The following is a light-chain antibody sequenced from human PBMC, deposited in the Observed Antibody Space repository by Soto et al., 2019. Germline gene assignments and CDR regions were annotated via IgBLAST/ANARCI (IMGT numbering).Light chain of an antibody. CDR3: QQYGSSHPIT. V-gene: IGKV3-20*01. Sequence: EIGLAQSPGTLSLSPGERATLSCRASQSVSSSYLACYQQKPGQAPRLIIYDASSRAHGIPDRFSGSVSGTDFTLTIRRLEPEDFAAYYCQQYGSSHPITFGQGTRLEIK. J-gene: IGKJ5*01. CDR1: QSVSSSY. CDR2: DAS.